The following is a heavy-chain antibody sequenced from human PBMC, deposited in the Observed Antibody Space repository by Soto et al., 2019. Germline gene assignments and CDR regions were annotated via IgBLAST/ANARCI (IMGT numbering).Heavy chain of an antibody. CDR3: AKDGGREGYFGNWFDP. V-gene: IGHV4-59*01. J-gene: IGHJ5*02. CDR1: GGSISSYY. CDR2: INYSGST. D-gene: IGHD2-15*01. Sequence: PSETLSLTCTVSGGSISSYYWSWIRQPPGKGLECIGYINYSGSTNYNPSLKSRVTISVDTSKNQFSLKLSSVTAADTAVYYCAKDGGREGYFGNWFDPWGQGTLVTVSS.